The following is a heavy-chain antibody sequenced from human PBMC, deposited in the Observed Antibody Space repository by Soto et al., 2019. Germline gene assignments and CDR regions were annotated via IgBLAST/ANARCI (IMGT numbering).Heavy chain of an antibody. CDR1: GYTFTTYD. D-gene: IGHD3-10*01. CDR2: MNPNSGNT. Sequence: QVQLVQSGAEVKKPGASVKVSCKAAGYTFTTYDINWVRQATGQGLEWMGWMNPNSGNTGYVQNFQGRVTMTRNTSISTAYMELSSLRSEDTAVYYCARGDVTMVRGARGWFDPWGQGTLVTVTS. J-gene: IGHJ5*02. CDR3: ARGDVTMVRGARGWFDP. V-gene: IGHV1-8*01.